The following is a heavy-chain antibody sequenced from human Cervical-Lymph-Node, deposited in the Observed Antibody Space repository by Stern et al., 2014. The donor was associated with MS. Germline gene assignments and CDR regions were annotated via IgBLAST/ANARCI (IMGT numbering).Heavy chain of an antibody. J-gene: IGHJ5*02. CDR2: IYPSGNA. CDR1: GGSISSTSFY. V-gene: IGHV4-61*02. Sequence: DQLVESGPGLVKPSQTLSLTCTVSGGSISSTSFYWSWIRQSAGKGLEWIGRIYPSGNANYNPPLKSRVAMSVDTSKNQFSLRLSSVTAADTAVYYCARDYCGGDCYYNWFDPWGQGTLVTVSS. D-gene: IGHD2-21*02. CDR3: ARDYCGGDCYYNWFDP.